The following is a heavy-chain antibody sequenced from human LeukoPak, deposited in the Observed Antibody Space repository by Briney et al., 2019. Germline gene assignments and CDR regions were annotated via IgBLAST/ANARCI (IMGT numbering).Heavy chain of an antibody. CDR1: GFTFGDYT. CDR3: ARAVMSSNARLDP. J-gene: IGHJ5*02. Sequence: GSLRLSCAASGFTFGDYTMHWVRQTPGKGLEWVSLISWDGADTYYADSVKGRFTVSRDNSNNTVYLEMKSLRVEDTAVYFCARAVMSSNARLDPWGQGTLVAVSS. CDR2: ISWDGADT. V-gene: IGHV3-43*01. D-gene: IGHD3-16*01.